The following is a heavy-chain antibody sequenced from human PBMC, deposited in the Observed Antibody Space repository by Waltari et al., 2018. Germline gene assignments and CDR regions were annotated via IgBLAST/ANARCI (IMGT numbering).Heavy chain of an antibody. D-gene: IGHD3-22*01. Sequence: EVQLVQSGAEVKKPGATVKISCKASGYTFTDYYMHWVQQAPGKGLEWMGRVDPEDGETIYAEKFQGRVTITADTSTDTAYMELSSLRSEDTAVYYCATGPILRPYYYDSSGYHNWFDPWGQGTLVTVSS. CDR3: ATGPILRPYYYDSSGYHNWFDP. CDR1: GYTFTDYY. J-gene: IGHJ5*02. V-gene: IGHV1-69-2*01. CDR2: VDPEDGET.